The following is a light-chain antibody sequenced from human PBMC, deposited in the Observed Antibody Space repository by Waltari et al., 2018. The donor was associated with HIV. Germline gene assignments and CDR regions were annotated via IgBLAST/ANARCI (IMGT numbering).Light chain of an antibody. J-gene: IGLJ3*02. CDR3: ATWDDNLSGWV. V-gene: IGLV2-8*01. Sequence: QSALTQPPSASGSPGQSVTISCTGTSSDVGAYNYVSWYQQHPGKAPKLMIYEVNKRPSGVPDRFSGSKSGNTASLSVSGLRSEDEADYYCATWDDNLSGWVFGGGTKLTVL. CDR2: EVN. CDR1: SSDVGAYNY.